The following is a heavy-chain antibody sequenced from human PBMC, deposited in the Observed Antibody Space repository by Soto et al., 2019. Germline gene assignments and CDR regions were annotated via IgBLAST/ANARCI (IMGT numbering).Heavy chain of an antibody. D-gene: IGHD3-10*01. J-gene: IGHJ4*02. Sequence: PGGSLRLSCAASGFTFSSYAMHWVRQAPGKGLEWVAVISYDGSNKYYADSVKGRFTISRDNSKNTLYLQMNSLRAEDTAVYYCASTDYYGSGSYYILDYWGQGTLVTVSS. V-gene: IGHV3-30-3*01. CDR2: ISYDGSNK. CDR3: ASTDYYGSGSYYILDY. CDR1: GFTFSSYA.